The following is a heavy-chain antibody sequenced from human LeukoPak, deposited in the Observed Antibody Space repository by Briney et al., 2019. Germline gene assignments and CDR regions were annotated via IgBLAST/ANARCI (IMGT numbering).Heavy chain of an antibody. CDR3: ARAIRVFRGYSYGVPYFDY. D-gene: IGHD5-18*01. CDR1: GGSISSYY. Sequence: PSETLALTCTVSGGSISSYYWSWIRQPPGKGLEWIGYIYYSGSTNYNPSLKSRVTISVDTSKNQFSLKLSSVTAADTAVYYCARAIRVFRGYSYGVPYFDYWGQGTLVTVSS. CDR2: IYYSGST. J-gene: IGHJ4*02. V-gene: IGHV4-59*01.